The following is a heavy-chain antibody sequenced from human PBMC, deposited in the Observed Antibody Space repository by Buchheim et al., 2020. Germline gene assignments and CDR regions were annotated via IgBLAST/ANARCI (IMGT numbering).Heavy chain of an antibody. Sequence: EVQLVESGGDLVQPGGSLRLSCAASGFTFSTQWMSWVRQAPGKGLEWVANIKEDGSERNYVDSVKGRFTISRDNAKNSLYLQMNSLRAEDTAVYYCASTIFGVVIDDYWGQGTL. J-gene: IGHJ4*02. D-gene: IGHD3-3*01. CDR1: GFTFSTQW. CDR3: ASTIFGVVIDDY. CDR2: IKEDGSER. V-gene: IGHV3-7*03.